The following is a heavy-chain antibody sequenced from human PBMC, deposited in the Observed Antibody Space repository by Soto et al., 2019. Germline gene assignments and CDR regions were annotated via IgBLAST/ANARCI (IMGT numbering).Heavy chain of an antibody. CDR1: GFTLSNAW. CDR2: IKSKTDGGTT. V-gene: IGHV3-15*01. D-gene: IGHD2-2*01. CDR3: TTGDDIVVVPAARYYYYGMDV. Sequence: GGSLRLSCAASGFTLSNAWMSWVRQAPGKGLEWVGRIKSKTDGGTTDYAAPVKGRFTISRDDSKNTLYLQMNSLKTEDTAVYYCTTGDDIVVVPAARYYYYGMDVWGQGTTVTVS. J-gene: IGHJ6*02.